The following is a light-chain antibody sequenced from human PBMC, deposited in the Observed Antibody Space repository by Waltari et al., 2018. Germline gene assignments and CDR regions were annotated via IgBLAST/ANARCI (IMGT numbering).Light chain of an antibody. CDR1: VLAKKY. CDR2: RAN. V-gene: IGLV3-27*01. J-gene: IGLJ3*02. Sequence: SYELTQPSSVSLSPGQTANITCSGNVLAKKYGRWLQQKPGQAPMLLIYRANARPSGIPGRCAGSSSGTTVTLTISGAHGEDEADYYCYSVSANSWVFGGGTRLTVL. CDR3: YSVSANSWV.